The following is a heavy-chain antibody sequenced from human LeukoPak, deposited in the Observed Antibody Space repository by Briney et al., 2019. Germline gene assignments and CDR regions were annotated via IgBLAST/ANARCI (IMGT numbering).Heavy chain of an antibody. J-gene: IGHJ4*02. CDR3: STDSGRSYFYFDF. CDR1: GFGLSVLS. V-gene: IGHV1-24*01. Sequence: ASVKVSCKISGFGLSVLSIHWMRQAPGKGLEWVGGLRPETGEPIFAQKFRGRVTITEDTFTDTGYLELRGLTSEDTAVYYCSTDSGRSYFYFDFWGQGTLVTVSS. CDR2: LRPETGEP. D-gene: IGHD3-10*01.